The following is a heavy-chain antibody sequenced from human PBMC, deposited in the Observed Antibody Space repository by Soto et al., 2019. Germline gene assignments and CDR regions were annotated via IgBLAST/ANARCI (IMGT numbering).Heavy chain of an antibody. Sequence: QVQLLQWGAGLLKPSETLSLTCTVSGGSFSGYYWSWIRQPPGKGLEWIGKINQSGSTNFNSSLKSRVTXSXDXXKNQFSLRLSSVTAADTAVYYCARQVRGSNCGMDVWGQGTTVNVSS. J-gene: IGHJ6*02. CDR1: GGSFSGYY. D-gene: IGHD4-4*01. V-gene: IGHV4-34*01. CDR3: ARQVRGSNCGMDV. CDR2: INQSGST.